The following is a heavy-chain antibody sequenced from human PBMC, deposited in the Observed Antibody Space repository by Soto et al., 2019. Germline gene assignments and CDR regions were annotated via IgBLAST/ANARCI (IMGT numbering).Heavy chain of an antibody. Sequence: ASVKVSCKASGYTFTTYPIHWVRQVPGQSLEWMGWINPANGDTGYSQRFQGRVTITRDTSATTAYMELSSLRSEDTALYYCARKDYYGSGMALYWGQGILVTVS. CDR3: ARKDYYGSGMALY. CDR1: GYTFTTYP. V-gene: IGHV1-3*01. D-gene: IGHD3-10*01. J-gene: IGHJ4*02. CDR2: INPANGDT.